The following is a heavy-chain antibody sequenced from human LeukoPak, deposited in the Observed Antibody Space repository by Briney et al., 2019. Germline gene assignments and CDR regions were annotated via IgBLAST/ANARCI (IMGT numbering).Heavy chain of an antibody. CDR1: GYTFTGYY. CDR2: INPNSGDT. V-gene: IGHV1-2*02. Sequence: ASVKVSCKASGYTFTGYYIHWVLQAPGQGLEWMGWINPNSGDTNYAQKFQGRVTMTRDTSISTAYMELSRLRSDDTAVYYCAIDTIFGVVTSAFDIWGQGTMVTVSS. J-gene: IGHJ3*02. D-gene: IGHD3-3*01. CDR3: AIDTIFGVVTSAFDI.